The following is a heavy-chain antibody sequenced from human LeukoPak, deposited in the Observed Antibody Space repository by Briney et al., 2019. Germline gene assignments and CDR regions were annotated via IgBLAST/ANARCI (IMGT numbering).Heavy chain of an antibody. CDR3: ARSFGGSYAYFDY. CDR1: GFTFSSYA. J-gene: IGHJ4*02. Sequence: GGSLRLSCAASGFTFSSYAMHWVRQAPGKGLEWVALISYDGTNKYYADSVKGRFTVSRDDSKNTLYLQVNSLRVEDAAVYYCARSFGGSYAYFDYWGQGTLVTVSS. CDR2: ISYDGTNK. V-gene: IGHV3-30-3*01. D-gene: IGHD1-26*01.